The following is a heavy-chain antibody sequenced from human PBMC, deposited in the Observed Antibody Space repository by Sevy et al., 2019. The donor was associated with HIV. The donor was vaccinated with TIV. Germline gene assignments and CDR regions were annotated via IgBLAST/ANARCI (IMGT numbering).Heavy chain of an antibody. V-gene: IGHV3-30*18. CDR1: GFTFSSYG. CDR2: ISYDGSNK. Sequence: GESLKISCAASGFTFSSYGMHWVRQAPGKGLEWVAVISYDGSNKYYADSVKGRFTISRDNSKNTLYLQMNSLRAEDTAVYYCAKDLIPGIAAAGTLPDLITHYYYGMDVWGQGTTVTVSS. J-gene: IGHJ6*02. D-gene: IGHD6-13*01. CDR3: AKDLIPGIAAAGTLPDLITHYYYGMDV.